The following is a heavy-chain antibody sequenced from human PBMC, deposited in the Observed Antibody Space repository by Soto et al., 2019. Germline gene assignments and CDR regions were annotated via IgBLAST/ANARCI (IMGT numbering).Heavy chain of an antibody. J-gene: IGHJ3*02. CDR1: GGSISSGGYY. Sequence: SETLSLTCTVSGGSISSGGYYWSWIRQHPGKGLEWIGYIYYSGSTYYNPSLKSRVTISVDTSKNQFSLKLSSVTAADTAVYYCARGRDSSGYPDAFDIWGQGTMVTV. CDR3: ARGRDSSGYPDAFDI. CDR2: IYYSGST. D-gene: IGHD3-22*01. V-gene: IGHV4-31*03.